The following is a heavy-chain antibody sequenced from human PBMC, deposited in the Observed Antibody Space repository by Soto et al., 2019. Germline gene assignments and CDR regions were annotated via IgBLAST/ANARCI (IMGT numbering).Heavy chain of an antibody. CDR1: GGSISSGGYY. J-gene: IGHJ5*02. V-gene: IGHV4-31*03. Sequence: PSETLSLTCTVSGGSISSGGYYWSWIRQHPGKGLEWIGYIYYSGSTYYNPSLKSRVTISVDTSKNQFSLKLSSVTAADTAVYYCARDLRYPSGGSWQLEGDPANNWFDPWGQGTLVTVSS. D-gene: IGHD2-15*01. CDR2: IYYSGST. CDR3: ARDLRYPSGGSWQLEGDPANNWFDP.